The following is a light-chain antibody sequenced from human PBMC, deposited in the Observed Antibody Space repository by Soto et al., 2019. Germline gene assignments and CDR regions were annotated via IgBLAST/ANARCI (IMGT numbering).Light chain of an antibody. Sequence: EIVLTQSPGTLSLSPGERATLSCRASQSVSSSYLAWYQQKPSQAPRLLIYDASSRATGTPDRFSGSGSGIDFTLTISTLEPEDFAVYYCQQYGRSPPITFGGGTKVEIK. CDR3: QQYGRSPPIT. CDR2: DAS. CDR1: QSVSSSY. V-gene: IGKV3-20*01. J-gene: IGKJ4*01.